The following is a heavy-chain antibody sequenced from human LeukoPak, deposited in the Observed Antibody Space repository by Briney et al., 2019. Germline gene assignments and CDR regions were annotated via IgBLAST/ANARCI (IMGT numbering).Heavy chain of an antibody. CDR3: ARSHSLYYYDTSGPDAFDT. Sequence: GGSLRLSCAASGFTFSSYWMSWVRQAPGKGLEWVANIKHDGSEKYYVDSVKGRFTISRDNAKNSLYLQMNSLRAEDTAVYYCARSHSLYYYDTSGPDAFDTWGQGTMVTVSS. CDR2: IKHDGSEK. J-gene: IGHJ3*02. CDR1: GFTFSSYW. D-gene: IGHD3-22*01. V-gene: IGHV3-7*01.